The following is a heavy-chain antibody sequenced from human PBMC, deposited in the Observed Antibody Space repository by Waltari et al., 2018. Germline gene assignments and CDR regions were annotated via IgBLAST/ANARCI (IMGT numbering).Heavy chain of an antibody. CDR3: ARHYSGYGRFDY. J-gene: IGHJ4*02. D-gene: IGHD5-12*01. CDR1: GFTISSYW. Sequence: EVQLVESGGGLVQPGGSLRLSCAASGFTISSYWMHWVRQAPGKGLGWVSRINSDGTTINYADSGKGRFTISRDNAKNTLYLQMKGLGAEDTAVYYCARHYSGYGRFDYWGQGTLVTVSS. V-gene: IGHV3-74*01. CDR2: INSDGTTI.